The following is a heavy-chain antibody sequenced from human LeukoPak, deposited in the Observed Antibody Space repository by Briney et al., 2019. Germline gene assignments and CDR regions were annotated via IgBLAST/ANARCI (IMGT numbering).Heavy chain of an antibody. V-gene: IGHV3-33*01. CDR1: GFTFSTSG. CDR2: IWYDGSNK. D-gene: IGHD3-22*01. CDR3: ARARGVSTGYRPIDY. Sequence: PGGSLRLSCAASGFTFSTSGMHGVRQAPGKGLEWVAVIWYDGSNKHYAESVKGRFSISRDNSKSTLYLQMNSLRAEDTAVYYCARARGVSTGYRPIDYWGQGTLVTVSS. J-gene: IGHJ4*02.